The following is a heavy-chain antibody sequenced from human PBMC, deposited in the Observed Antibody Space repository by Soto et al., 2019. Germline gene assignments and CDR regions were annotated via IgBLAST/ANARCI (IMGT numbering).Heavy chain of an antibody. V-gene: IGHV3-48*02. D-gene: IGHD2-2*01. CDR2: ISGRGTTT. Sequence: GGSLRLSCEASGFSFSSYSLNWVRQAPGKGLEGVSFISGRGTTTYYADSVKGRFTVSRDNAKNSLYLEVNRLRDDDTAVYYCARLGYCSSATCKYYFYYYGMDVWGQGTTVTVSS. CDR3: ARLGYCSSATCKYYFYYYGMDV. J-gene: IGHJ6*02. CDR1: GFSFSSYS.